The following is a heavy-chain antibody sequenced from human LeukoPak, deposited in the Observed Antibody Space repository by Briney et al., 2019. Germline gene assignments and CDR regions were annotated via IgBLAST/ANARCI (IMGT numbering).Heavy chain of an antibody. V-gene: IGHV3-30*04. Sequence: PGGSLRLSCAASGFTFSSYAMHWVRQAPGKGLEWVAVISYDGSNKYYADSVKGRFTISRDNSKNTLYLQMNSLRAEDTAVYYCAGNVEMATRTFDYWGQGTLVTVSS. CDR3: AGNVEMATRTFDY. CDR1: GFTFSSYA. CDR2: ISYDGSNK. D-gene: IGHD5-24*01. J-gene: IGHJ4*02.